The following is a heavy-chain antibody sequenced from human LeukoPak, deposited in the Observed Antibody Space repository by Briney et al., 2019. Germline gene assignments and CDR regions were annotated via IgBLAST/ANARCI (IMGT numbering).Heavy chain of an antibody. CDR1: GGTFSSYA. CDR3: ARVKAVAGPRREYYFDY. J-gene: IGHJ4*02. V-gene: IGHV1-69*13. CDR2: IIPIFGTA. D-gene: IGHD6-19*01. Sequence: ASVKVSCKASGGTFSSYAISWVRQAPGQGLEWMGGIIPIFGTANYAQKFQGRVTITADESTSTAYMELSSLRSEDTAVYYCARVKAVAGPRREYYFDYWAREPWSPSPQ.